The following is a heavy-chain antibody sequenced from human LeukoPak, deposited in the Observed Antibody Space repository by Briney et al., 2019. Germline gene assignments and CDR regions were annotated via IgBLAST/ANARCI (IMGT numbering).Heavy chain of an antibody. CDR3: TAIFGAPYYYYYYMDV. Sequence: GGSLRLSCAASGFTFSNAWMSWVRQASGKGLEWVGRIKSKTDGGTTDYAAPVKGRFTISRDDSKNTLYLQMNSLKTEDTAVYYCTAIFGAPYYYYYYMDVWGKGTTVTVSS. CDR1: GFTFSNAW. J-gene: IGHJ6*03. CDR2: IKSKTDGGTT. V-gene: IGHV3-15*01. D-gene: IGHD3-3*02.